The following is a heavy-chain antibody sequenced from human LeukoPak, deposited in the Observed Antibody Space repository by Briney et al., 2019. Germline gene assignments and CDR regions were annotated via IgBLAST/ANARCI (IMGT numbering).Heavy chain of an antibody. CDR1: GFTFSSYS. Sequence: GGSLRLSCATSGFTFSSYSMNWVRQAPGKGLEWVSSISSSSTFIYYADSVKGRFTISRDNAKSLLYLQMNSLRAEDTAVYYCARDLKYGDYYYYYMDVWGKGTTVTVSS. V-gene: IGHV3-21*01. CDR3: ARDLKYGDYYYYYMDV. J-gene: IGHJ6*03. D-gene: IGHD4-17*01. CDR2: ISSSSTFI.